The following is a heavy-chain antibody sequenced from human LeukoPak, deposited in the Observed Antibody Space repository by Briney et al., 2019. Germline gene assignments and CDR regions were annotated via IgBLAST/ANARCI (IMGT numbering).Heavy chain of an antibody. D-gene: IGHD5-18*01. CDR2: IYDGGST. Sequence: GGSLRLSCAASGLTVSSNYMNWVRQAPEKGLEWVSVIYDGGSTDYADSVKGRFTISRDNSKNMLYLQMNSLRAEDTAVYYCARGYSYGYIRYWGQGTLVTVSS. V-gene: IGHV3-66*01. J-gene: IGHJ4*02. CDR1: GLTVSSNY. CDR3: ARGYSYGYIRY.